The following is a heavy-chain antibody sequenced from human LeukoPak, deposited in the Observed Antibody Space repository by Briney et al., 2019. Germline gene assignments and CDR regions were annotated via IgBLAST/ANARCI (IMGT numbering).Heavy chain of an antibody. CDR2: ISTSSIYI. D-gene: IGHD2-2*01. V-gene: IGHV3-21*01. Sequence: GGSLRLSCAASGFTFSSYSMNWVRQAPGMGLEWVSSISTSSIYIYYADSVKGRFTISRDNAKNSLYLQMNSLRAEDTAVYYCARGSEVVAAANNWFDPWGQGTLITVSS. J-gene: IGHJ5*02. CDR1: GFTFSSYS. CDR3: ARGSEVVAAANNWFDP.